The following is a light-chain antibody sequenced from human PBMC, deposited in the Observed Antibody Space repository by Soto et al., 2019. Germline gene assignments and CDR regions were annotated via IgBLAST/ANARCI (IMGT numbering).Light chain of an antibody. CDR3: QNYKVAPWT. CDR1: QGISNY. Sequence: DIQMTQSPSSLSASVGDRVTITCRASQGISNYLVWYQQKPGKVPKLLIYAASTLQSGVPSRFSGSGSGTDSTLTISILQPEDVATYDGQNYKVAPWTFGEGTKVEIK. V-gene: IGKV1-27*01. J-gene: IGKJ1*01. CDR2: AAS.